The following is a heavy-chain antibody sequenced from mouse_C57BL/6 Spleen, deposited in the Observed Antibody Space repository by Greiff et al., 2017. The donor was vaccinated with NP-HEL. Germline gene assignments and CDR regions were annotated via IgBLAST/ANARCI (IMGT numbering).Heavy chain of an antibody. CDR1: GYSLTRYG. D-gene: IGHD5-1*01. J-gene: IGHJ2*01. CDR2: IWAGGST. Sequence: VKLVESGPGLVAPSQSLSITCTVYGYSLTRYGVHWVRQPPGKGLEWLGLIWAGGSTNYNWALMSRLSISIDNSTSLVFLIMNSLQTDDTALYYGARSKYLARYWGQGTTLTVSS. CDR3: ARSKYLARY. V-gene: IGHV2-9*02.